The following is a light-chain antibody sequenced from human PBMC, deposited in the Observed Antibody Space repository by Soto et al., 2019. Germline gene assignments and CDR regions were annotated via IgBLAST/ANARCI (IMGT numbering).Light chain of an antibody. Sequence: EIVLTQSPATLSLSPGERATLSCRASQSVSNYLAWYQQKPGQAPRLLIYGASNRATGIPARFTGSGSGTDFTLTINSLEPEDFAVYYCQHRGEWPRTFGQGTKLEIK. CDR2: GAS. J-gene: IGKJ2*01. V-gene: IGKV3-11*01. CDR3: QHRGEWPRT. CDR1: QSVSNY.